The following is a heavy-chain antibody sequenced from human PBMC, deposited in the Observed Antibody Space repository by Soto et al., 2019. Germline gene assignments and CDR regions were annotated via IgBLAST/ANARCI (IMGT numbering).Heavy chain of an antibody. Sequence: SETLSLTCAVSGSSINSGDFWGWIRQPPGKGLEWIGSVFRSGTTYYNPSLRSRVTISVDMSKNQFSLNLRSVTAADTAVYYCARDPHYYYNVDYVDYWGPGTLVTVSS. J-gene: IGHJ4*02. D-gene: IGHD3-22*01. CDR2: VFRSGTT. CDR1: GSSINSGDF. CDR3: ARDPHYYYNVDYVDY. V-gene: IGHV4-38-2*01.